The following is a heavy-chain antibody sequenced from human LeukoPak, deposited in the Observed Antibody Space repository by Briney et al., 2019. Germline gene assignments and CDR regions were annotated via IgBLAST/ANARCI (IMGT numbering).Heavy chain of an antibody. Sequence: GGSLRLSCAASGFTFSDYAMSWVRQTPGTGLEWVSTISGSGGTTYYADSVKGRFTISRDNSKNTLYLQMNSLRPEDTAVYYCAKLHNLNCDYWGLGTLATVSS. D-gene: IGHD1-14*01. J-gene: IGHJ4*02. CDR2: ISGSGGTT. CDR3: AKLHNLNCDY. V-gene: IGHV3-23*01. CDR1: GFTFSDYA.